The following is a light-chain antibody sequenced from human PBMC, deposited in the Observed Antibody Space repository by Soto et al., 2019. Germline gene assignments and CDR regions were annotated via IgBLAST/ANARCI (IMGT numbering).Light chain of an antibody. V-gene: IGKV1-33*01. CDR2: DAS. CDR3: LQHRSSPVT. Sequence: DIQMTQSPSSLSASVGDRVTITCQASQNINNYLSWYQQKPGRAPKLLIYDASNLEAGVPSRFRGSRSGTDFTFTISRLQPEDIATYYCLQHRSSPVTFGQGTKVEIK. J-gene: IGKJ1*01. CDR1: QNINNY.